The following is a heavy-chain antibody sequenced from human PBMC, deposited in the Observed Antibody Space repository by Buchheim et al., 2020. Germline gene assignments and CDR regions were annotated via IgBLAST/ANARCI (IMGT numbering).Heavy chain of an antibody. V-gene: IGHV3-30*18. CDR1: GFTFSSYG. D-gene: IGHD3-3*01. Sequence: QVQLVESGGGVVQPGRSLRLSCAASGFTFSSYGMHWVRQAPGKGLEWVAVISYDGSNKYYADSVKGRFNISRDKFKRKLYLQMNSLRAEDTAVYYCAKELSPHYDFWSGFDYWGQGTL. J-gene: IGHJ4*02. CDR3: AKELSPHYDFWSGFDY. CDR2: ISYDGSNK.